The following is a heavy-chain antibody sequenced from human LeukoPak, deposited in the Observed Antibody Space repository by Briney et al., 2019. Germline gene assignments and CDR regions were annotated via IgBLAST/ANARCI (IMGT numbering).Heavy chain of an antibody. V-gene: IGHV4-4*08. Sequence: SETLSLICTVSGGSVTSDSWNWIRQTPGKGLEWIGYIYNTGSSNYNPALKNRVTMSLDKSKNQLSLKLTAVTAADTAVYCARLGKLNLVQGVFWYFDLRGRGTLVTVSS. CDR3: ARLGKLNLVQGVFWYFDL. D-gene: IGHD3-10*01. CDR2: IYNTGSS. J-gene: IGHJ2*01. CDR1: GGSVTSDS.